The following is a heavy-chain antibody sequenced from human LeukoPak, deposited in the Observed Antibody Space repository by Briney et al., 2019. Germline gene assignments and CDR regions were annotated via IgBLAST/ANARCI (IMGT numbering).Heavy chain of an antibody. CDR1: GFTFSNYA. V-gene: IGHV3-23*01. Sequence: GGSLRLSCAVSGFTFSNYAMNWVRQAAGKGLEWVSSISGSGDSTYYADSVKGRFTISRDNSKNTLSLQMNSLRAEDTAVYYCAKDLITIISPVDYWGQGTLVTVSS. J-gene: IGHJ4*02. CDR3: AKDLITIISPVDY. D-gene: IGHD3-9*01. CDR2: ISGSGDST.